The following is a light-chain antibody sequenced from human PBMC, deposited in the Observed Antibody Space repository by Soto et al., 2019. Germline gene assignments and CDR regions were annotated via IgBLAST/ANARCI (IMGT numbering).Light chain of an antibody. CDR3: SSYTGSNNPL. Sequence: QSALTQPPSASGSPGQSVTISCTGTSSDVGGYNYVSWYQQYPGKAPKLMLYEVSKRPSGVPDRFSGSKSGNTASLTVSGLQAEDEADYYCSSYTGSNNPLFGGGTKLTVL. CDR2: EVS. V-gene: IGLV2-8*01. CDR1: SSDVGGYNY. J-gene: IGLJ2*01.